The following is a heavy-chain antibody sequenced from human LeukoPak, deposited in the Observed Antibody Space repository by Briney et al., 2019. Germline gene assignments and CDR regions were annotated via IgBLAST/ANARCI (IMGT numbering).Heavy chain of an antibody. D-gene: IGHD6-19*01. CDR2: IRSKADSYET. Sequence: GGSLRLSCAASGFTFSDSAIHGVRQASGKGLEWVGGIRSKADSYETTYGASVKGRFTISRDDSQNTAYLHMNSLKTEDTAVYYCTREYSSGWPFDYWGQGTLVTVSS. CDR1: GFTFSDSA. CDR3: TREYSSGWPFDY. V-gene: IGHV3-73*01. J-gene: IGHJ4*02.